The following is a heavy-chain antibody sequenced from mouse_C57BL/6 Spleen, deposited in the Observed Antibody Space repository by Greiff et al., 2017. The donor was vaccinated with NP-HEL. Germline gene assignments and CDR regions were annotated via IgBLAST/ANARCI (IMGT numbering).Heavy chain of an antibody. V-gene: IGHV1-80*01. CDR3: ARGSTTVVEGGMDY. CDR1: GYAFSSYW. CDR2: IYPGDGDT. Sequence: VQLQQSGAELEKPGASVKISCKASGYAFSSYWMNWVKQRPGKGLEWIGQIYPGDGDTNYNGKFKGKATLTADKSSSTAYMQLSSLTSEDSAVYFCARGSTTVVEGGMDYWGQGTSVTVSS. D-gene: IGHD1-1*01. J-gene: IGHJ4*01.